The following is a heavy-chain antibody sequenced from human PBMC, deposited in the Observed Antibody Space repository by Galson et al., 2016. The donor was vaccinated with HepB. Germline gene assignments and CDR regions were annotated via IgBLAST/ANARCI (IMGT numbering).Heavy chain of an antibody. Sequence: SVKVSCKASGGTFSSYAFSWVRQAPGQGLEWMGGIIPIFGTANFAQKFQGRVTITADEPTNTAYMELSSLRSEDTAVYYCARLLSGSYFDYGMDVWGQGTTVTVSS. V-gene: IGHV1-69*13. J-gene: IGHJ6*02. CDR2: IIPIFGTA. CDR1: GGTFSSYA. D-gene: IGHD1-26*01. CDR3: ARLLSGSYFDYGMDV.